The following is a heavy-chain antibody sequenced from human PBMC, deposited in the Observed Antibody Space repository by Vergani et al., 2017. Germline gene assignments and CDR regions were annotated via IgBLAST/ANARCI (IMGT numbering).Heavy chain of an antibody. CDR2: INAGNGNT. D-gene: IGHD3-16*02. Sequence: QVQLVQSGAEVKKPGASVKVSCKASGYTFTSYAMHWVRQAPGQRLEWIGWINAGNGNTKYSQKFQVRVTITRDTSASTAYMGLSSLGSEDTAVYYCAREGFYDYVWGSYRLRGGYYFDYWGQGTLVTVSS. CDR1: GYTFTSYA. V-gene: IGHV1-3*01. CDR3: AREGFYDYVWGSYRLRGGYYFDY. J-gene: IGHJ4*02.